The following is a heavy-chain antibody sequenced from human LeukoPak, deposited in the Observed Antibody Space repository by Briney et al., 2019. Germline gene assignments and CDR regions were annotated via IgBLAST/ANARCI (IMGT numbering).Heavy chain of an antibody. Sequence: ASVKVSCKASGYTFTGYYMHWVRQAPGQGLEWMGWINPNSGGTNYAQKFQGRVAMTRDTSISTAYMELSRLRSDDTAVYYCAREGHWNYYFDYWGQGTLVTVSS. CDR1: GYTFTGYY. J-gene: IGHJ4*02. V-gene: IGHV1-2*02. CDR3: AREGHWNYYFDY. D-gene: IGHD1-7*01. CDR2: INPNSGGT.